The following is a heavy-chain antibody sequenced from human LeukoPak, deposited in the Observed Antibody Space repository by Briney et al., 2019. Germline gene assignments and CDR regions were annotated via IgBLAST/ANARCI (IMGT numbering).Heavy chain of an antibody. J-gene: IGHJ4*02. CDR3: ANDDYSNYGLDY. D-gene: IGHD4-11*01. Sequence: PSETLSLTCTVSGYSISSGYYWGWIRRPPGKGLEWIGSIYHSGSTYYNPSLKSRVTISVDTSKNQFSLKLSSVTAADTAVYYCANDDYSNYGLDYWGQGTLVTVSS. CDR1: GYSISSGYY. V-gene: IGHV4-38-2*02. CDR2: IYHSGST.